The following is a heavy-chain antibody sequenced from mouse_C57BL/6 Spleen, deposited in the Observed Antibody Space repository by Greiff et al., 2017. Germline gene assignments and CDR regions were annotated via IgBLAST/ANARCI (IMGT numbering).Heavy chain of an antibody. V-gene: IGHV1-69*01. Sequence: QVQLQQPGAELVMPGASVKLSCKASGYTFTSYWMHWVKQRPGQGLEWIGEIDPSDSYTNYNQKFKGKSTLTVDKSSSTACMQLSSLTSEDSAVYYCARNYYGSSWRYFDVWGTGTTVTVSS. CDR1: GYTFTSYW. CDR3: ARNYYGSSWRYFDV. CDR2: IDPSDSYT. J-gene: IGHJ1*03. D-gene: IGHD1-1*01.